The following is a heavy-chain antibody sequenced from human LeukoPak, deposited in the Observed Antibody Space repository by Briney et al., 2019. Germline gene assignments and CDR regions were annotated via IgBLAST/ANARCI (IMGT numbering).Heavy chain of an antibody. CDR1: GFTFNYYW. CDR3: ARVLLPLGVVIFFTGIDI. V-gene: IGHV3-7*01. J-gene: IGHJ3*02. Sequence: PGGSLRLSCAASGFTFNYYWMNWVRQAPGKGLEWVANIKQDGGEIYYVDSVKGRCTVSRDNAKKSLYLQMNSLRAEDTAVYYCARVLLPLGVVIFFTGIDIWGQGTMVTVSS. CDR2: IKQDGGEI. D-gene: IGHD3-3*01.